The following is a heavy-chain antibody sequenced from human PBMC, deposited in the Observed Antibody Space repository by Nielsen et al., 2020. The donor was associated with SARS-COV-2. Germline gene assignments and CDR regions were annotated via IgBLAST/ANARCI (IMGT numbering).Heavy chain of an antibody. CDR2: ISSSSSYI. J-gene: IGHJ4*02. Sequence: GESLKISCAASGFTFSSYSMNWVRQAPGKGLEWVSSISSSSSYIYYADSVKGRFTISRDNAKNSLYLQMNSLRAEDTAVYYCARDVGTRMVRGVALGNWGQGTLVTVSS. CDR1: GFTFSSYS. CDR3: ARDVGTRMVRGVALGN. V-gene: IGHV3-21*01. D-gene: IGHD3-10*01.